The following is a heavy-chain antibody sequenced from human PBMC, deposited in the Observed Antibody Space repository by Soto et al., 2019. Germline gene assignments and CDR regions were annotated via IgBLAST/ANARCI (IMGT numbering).Heavy chain of an antibody. D-gene: IGHD3-16*01. V-gene: IGHV3-30*18. CDR1: GFTFSSYG. CDR2: ISYDGSNK. J-gene: IGHJ6*03. Sequence: GGSLRLSCAASGFTFSSYGMHWVRQAPGKGLEWVAVISYDGSNKYYADSVKGRFTISRDNSKNTLYLQMNSLRAEDTAVYYCAKGWAPYYYYYMDVWGKGTTVTVSS. CDR3: AKGWAPYYYYYMDV.